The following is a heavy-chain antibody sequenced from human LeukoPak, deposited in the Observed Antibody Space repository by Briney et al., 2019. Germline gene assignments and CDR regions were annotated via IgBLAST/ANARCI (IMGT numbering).Heavy chain of an antibody. V-gene: IGHV4-34*01. D-gene: IGHD3-9*01. Sequence: PSETLSHTRPVYGGSFSGYYWSWIRQPPGKGVEGIGEINHSGSTNYDPSLKSRVTISVDTSKNQFSLKLSSVTAADTAVYYCARGRTDYDVLTGLDYWGQGTLVTVSS. CDR1: GGSFSGYY. CDR2: INHSGST. CDR3: ARGRTDYDVLTGLDY. J-gene: IGHJ4*02.